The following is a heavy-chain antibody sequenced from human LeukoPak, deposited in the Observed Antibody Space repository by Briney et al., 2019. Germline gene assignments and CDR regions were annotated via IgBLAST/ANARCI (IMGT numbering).Heavy chain of an antibody. CDR3: AKDLLLRQFVLDF. J-gene: IGHJ4*02. V-gene: IGHV3-30*02. CDR2: TLYDGTNQ. Sequence: GGSLRLSCAVSGFTFTGYGMHWVRQAPGKGLEWVAFTLYDGTNQYYPDSLRGRFTISRDNSKNTLFLQMNNLTHDDTAVYYCAKDLLLRQFVLDFWGQGTPVTVSS. CDR1: GFTFTGYG. D-gene: IGHD5-24*01.